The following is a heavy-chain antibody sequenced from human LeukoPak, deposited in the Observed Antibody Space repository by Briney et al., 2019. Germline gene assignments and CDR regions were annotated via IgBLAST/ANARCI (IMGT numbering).Heavy chain of an antibody. V-gene: IGHV4-34*01. D-gene: IGHD3-16*02. Sequence: ASETLSLTCAVYGGSFSGCYWSWIRQPPGKGLEWIGEINHSGSTNYNPSLKSRVTMSVDTSKNQFSLKLSSVTAADTAVYYCARSNYVWGSYRPRQSDAFDIWGQGTMVTVSS. CDR2: INHSGST. J-gene: IGHJ3*02. CDR1: GGSFSGCY. CDR3: ARSNYVWGSYRPRQSDAFDI.